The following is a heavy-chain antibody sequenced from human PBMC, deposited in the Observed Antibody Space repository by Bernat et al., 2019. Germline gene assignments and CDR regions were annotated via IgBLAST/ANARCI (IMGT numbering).Heavy chain of an antibody. D-gene: IGHD3-10*01. CDR1: GFTFSNYA. J-gene: IGHJ5*02. CDR3: AKDRRWTYGSESYGWFDP. Sequence: EVQLLESGGGLVQPGGSLRLSCAASGFTFSNYAMNWVRQAPGKGLEWVSSISGSGANTYYADSVKGRFNISRDNSKNTLYLQINSLRAEDTALYYCAKDRRWTYGSESYGWFDPWGQGTLVSVSS. V-gene: IGHV3-23*01. CDR2: ISGSGANT.